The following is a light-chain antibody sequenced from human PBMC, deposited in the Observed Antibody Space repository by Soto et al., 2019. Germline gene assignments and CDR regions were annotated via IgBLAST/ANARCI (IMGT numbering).Light chain of an antibody. V-gene: IGKV3-15*01. CDR3: QQYYHWRT. CDR1: QDIGTK. CDR2: DVS. Sequence: EIVMTQSPAILSVSPGERGTLSCRASQDIGTKLAWYQQKPGQAPSLLMYDVSTRASAAPARFSDSGSGSEFTLTISSLQSEDFAIYFCQQYYHWRTFGQGTKVDIK. J-gene: IGKJ1*01.